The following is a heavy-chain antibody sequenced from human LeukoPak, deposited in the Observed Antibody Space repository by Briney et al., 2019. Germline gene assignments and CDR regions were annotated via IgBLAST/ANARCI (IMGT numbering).Heavy chain of an antibody. CDR1: GFTFSSYA. D-gene: IGHD2-2*02. V-gene: IGHV3-23*01. CDR2: ISGSGGST. CDR3: AKDYKRGDIVVVPAAIRFDP. Sequence: GGSLRLSCAASGFTFSSYAMSWVRQAPGKGLEWVSAISGSGGSTYYADSVKGRFTISRNNSKNTLYLQMNSLRAEDTAVYYCAKDYKRGDIVVVPAAIRFDPWGQGTLVTVSS. J-gene: IGHJ5*02.